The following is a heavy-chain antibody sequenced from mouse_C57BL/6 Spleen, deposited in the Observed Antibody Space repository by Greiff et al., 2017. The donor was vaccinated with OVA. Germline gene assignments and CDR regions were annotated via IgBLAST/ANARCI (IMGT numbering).Heavy chain of an antibody. J-gene: IGHJ2*01. CDR1: GYAFTNYL. D-gene: IGHD1-1*01. CDR2: IIPGSGGT. Sequence: VQLQQSGAELVRPGTSVKVSCKASGYAFTNYLIEWVKQRPGQGLEWIGVIIPGSGGTNYNEKFKGKATLTADKSSSTAYMQLSSLTSEDSAVYFCARSPYYYGSSPYFDYWGQGTTLTVSS. CDR3: ARSPYYYGSSPYFDY. V-gene: IGHV1-54*01.